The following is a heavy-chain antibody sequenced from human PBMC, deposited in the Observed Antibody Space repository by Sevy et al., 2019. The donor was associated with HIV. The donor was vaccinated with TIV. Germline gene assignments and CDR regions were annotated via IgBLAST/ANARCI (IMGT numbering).Heavy chain of an antibody. CDR1: GYTFTSYG. V-gene: IGHV1-18*04. CDR2: ISAYNGNT. J-gene: IGHJ6*03. Sequence: ASVKVSCKASGYTFTSYGISWVRQAPGQGLEWMGWISAYNGNTNYAQKLQGRVTMTTDTSTSTAYMELRSLRSDDTAVYYCARVNTGIVGATGDYYYYYMDVWGKGTTVTVSS. D-gene: IGHD1-26*01. CDR3: ARVNTGIVGATGDYYYYYMDV.